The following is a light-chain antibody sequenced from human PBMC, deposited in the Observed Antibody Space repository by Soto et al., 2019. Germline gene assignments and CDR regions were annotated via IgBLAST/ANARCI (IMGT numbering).Light chain of an antibody. CDR3: RSLAGNNNVV. Sequence: QSALTQPPSASGSPGQSVTISCTGTSSDVGGYNYVSWYQQHPGKAPKLMISEVSKRPSGVPDRVSGSKSGNTASLTVSGLQAEDEADYYCRSLAGNNNVVVGGGTKLTVL. J-gene: IGLJ2*01. V-gene: IGLV2-8*01. CDR1: SSDVGGYNY. CDR2: EVS.